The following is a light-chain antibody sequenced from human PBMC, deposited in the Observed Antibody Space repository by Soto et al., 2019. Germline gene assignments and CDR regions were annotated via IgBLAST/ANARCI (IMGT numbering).Light chain of an antibody. CDR2: EVT. CDR3: SSYTGSNTLI. J-gene: IGLJ2*01. V-gene: IGLV2-14*01. Sequence: QSALTQPASVSGSPGQSITISCTGTSSDVGGYNYVSWYQQYPGNAPKVMIYEVTNRPSGVSSRFSGSKSGNTASLTISGLQAEDEADYYCSSYTGSNTLIFGGGTKLTVL. CDR1: SSDVGGYNY.